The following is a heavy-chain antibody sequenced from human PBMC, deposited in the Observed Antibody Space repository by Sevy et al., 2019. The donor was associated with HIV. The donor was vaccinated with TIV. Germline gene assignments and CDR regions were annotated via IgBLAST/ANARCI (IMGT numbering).Heavy chain of an antibody. D-gene: IGHD4-17*01. CDR1: GGSISSSSYY. CDR2: IYYSGST. Sequence: SENLSLTCTVSGGSISSSSYYWGWIRQPPGKGLEWIGSIYYSGSTYYNPSLKSRVTISVDTSKNQFSLKLSSVTAADTAVHYCARDDGGSLRSHYYYGMDVWGQGTLVTVSS. J-gene: IGHJ6*02. V-gene: IGHV4-39*02. CDR3: ARDDGGSLRSHYYYGMDV.